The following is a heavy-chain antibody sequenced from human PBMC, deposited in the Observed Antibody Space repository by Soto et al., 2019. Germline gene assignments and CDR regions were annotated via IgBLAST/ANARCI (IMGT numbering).Heavy chain of an antibody. Sequence: EVQLVESGGGLVQPRGSLRLSCAASGFTFSSYWMSWVRQAPGKGLEWVANIKQDGSEKYYVDSVKGRFTISRDNAKNSLYLQMTSLRAEDTAVYYCATEPPYYYYGMDVWGQGTTVTVAS. CDR2: IKQDGSEK. CDR3: ATEPPYYYYGMDV. J-gene: IGHJ6*02. V-gene: IGHV3-7*01. CDR1: GFTFSSYW.